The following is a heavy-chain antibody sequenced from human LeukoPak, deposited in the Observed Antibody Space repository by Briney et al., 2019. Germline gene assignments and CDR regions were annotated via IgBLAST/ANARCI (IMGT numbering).Heavy chain of an antibody. CDR2: IKQDGSER. D-gene: IGHD1-7*01. CDR1: GITFSNYW. Sequence: GGSLRLSCAASGITFSNYWMTWVRQAPGKGPEWVANIKQDGSERNYVDSVKGRFTIARDNTKSSLYLQMTSLRGEDTAVYYCASRAGKPGNTPWCFDYWGQGALVTVSS. V-gene: IGHV3-7*01. CDR3: ASRAGKPGNTPWCFDY. J-gene: IGHJ4*02.